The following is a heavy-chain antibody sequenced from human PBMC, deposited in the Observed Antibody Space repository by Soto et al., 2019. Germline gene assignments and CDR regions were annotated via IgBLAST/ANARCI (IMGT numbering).Heavy chain of an antibody. CDR2: IIPILGIA. Sequence: SVKVSCKASGGTFSSYTISWVRQAPGQGLEWMGRIIPILGIANYAQKFQGRVTITADKSTSTAYMELSSLRSEDTAVYYCASSIAAAGPSPYYYYYGMDVWGQGTTVTVSS. J-gene: IGHJ6*02. D-gene: IGHD6-13*01. V-gene: IGHV1-69*02. CDR1: GGTFSSYT. CDR3: ASSIAAAGPSPYYYYYGMDV.